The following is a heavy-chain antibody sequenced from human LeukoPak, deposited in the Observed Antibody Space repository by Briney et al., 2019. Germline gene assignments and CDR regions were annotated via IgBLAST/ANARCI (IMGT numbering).Heavy chain of an antibody. CDR1: GFTFSDYY. D-gene: IGHD3-10*01. Sequence: PGGSLRLSCAASGFTFSDYYMSWIRQAPGKGLEWLGRIKTNSDGGTTDYAAPVKGRFTISRDDSKNTVYLQMNSLKTEDTAVYYCTAYGFDYWGQGTLVTVSS. CDR2: IKTNSDGGTT. V-gene: IGHV3-15*01. CDR3: TAYGFDY. J-gene: IGHJ4*02.